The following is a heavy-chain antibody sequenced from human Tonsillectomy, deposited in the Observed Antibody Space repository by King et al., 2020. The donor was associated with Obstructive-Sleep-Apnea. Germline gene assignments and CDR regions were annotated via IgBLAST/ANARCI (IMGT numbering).Heavy chain of an antibody. V-gene: IGHV3-30*04. CDR2: ISHDGSNK. CDR1: GFTFKRYA. J-gene: IGHJ5*01. D-gene: IGHD3-16*02. CDR3: ARAPRDDYVWGSFRAENTWFDS. Sequence: VQLVESGGGVVQPGKSLRLSCAASGFTFKRYAMHWVRQAPGKGLEWVAVISHDGSNKYYADSVKGRFTIFRDNSKNTLYLQMNSVRREDTAVYYCARAPRDDYVWGSFRAENTWFDSWGRGSLVAVSS.